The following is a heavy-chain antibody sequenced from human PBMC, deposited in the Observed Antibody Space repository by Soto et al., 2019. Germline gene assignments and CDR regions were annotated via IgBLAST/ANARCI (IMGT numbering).Heavy chain of an antibody. CDR1: GFTCSNAW. V-gene: IGHV3-15*07. CDR2: IKSKTDGGTT. Sequence: EVQLVESGGGLVKPGGSLRLSCAASGFTCSNAWMNWVRQAPGKGLEWVGRIKSKTDGGTTDYAAPVKGRFTISRDDSKNTLYLQMNSLKTEDTAVSYCTTKGMTTVTTNEYYYYYGMDVWGQGTTVTVSS. J-gene: IGHJ6*02. D-gene: IGHD4-17*01. CDR3: TTKGMTTVTTNEYYYYYGMDV.